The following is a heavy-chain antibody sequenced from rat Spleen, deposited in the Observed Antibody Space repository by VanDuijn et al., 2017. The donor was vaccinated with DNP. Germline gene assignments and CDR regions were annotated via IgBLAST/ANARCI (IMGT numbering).Heavy chain of an antibody. CDR2: INKDSSTI. J-gene: IGHJ3*01. CDR3: ARLGWHGWFAY. Sequence: EVKLVESGGGLVQPGRSLKISCEASGLNFSAYWMGWVRQAPGKGLEWIGEINKDSSTINYSPSLKDKFTISRDNAQNTLYLQMSKLGSEDTAIYYCARLGWHGWFAYWGQGTLVTVSS. CDR1: GLNFSAYW. D-gene: IGHD1-11*01. V-gene: IGHV4-2*01.